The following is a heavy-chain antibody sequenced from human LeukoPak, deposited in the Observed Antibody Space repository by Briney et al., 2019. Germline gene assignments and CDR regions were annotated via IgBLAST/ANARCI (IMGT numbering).Heavy chain of an antibody. D-gene: IGHD6-13*01. CDR3: ATGGYSSGWCLNICYDP. CDR2: INPNSGGT. J-gene: IGHJ5*02. V-gene: IGHV1-2*02. CDR1: GYTFSGSK. Sequence: ASVKDSCKHSGYTFSGSKIQWVSQAPGQGLEWMGWINPNSGGTNYAQKFQGRVTMTRDTSISTAYMELSRLRSDDTAVYYCATGGYSSGWCLNICYDPWGPGTLVTVSS.